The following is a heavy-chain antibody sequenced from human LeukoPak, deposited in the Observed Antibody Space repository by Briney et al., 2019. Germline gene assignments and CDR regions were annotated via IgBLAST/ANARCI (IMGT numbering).Heavy chain of an antibody. J-gene: IGHJ4*02. V-gene: IGHV4-59*01. CDR1: GGSISGDY. CDR3: TRVAPHGQSVY. CDR2: IYYSGST. Sequence: TSSETLSLTCTVSGGSISGDYWSWIRQPPGKGLEWIGYIYYSGSTKYNPSLKGRVTISVDTSKNQFSLKLSSVSAADTAVYYCTRVAPHGQSVYWGQGTLVTVSS.